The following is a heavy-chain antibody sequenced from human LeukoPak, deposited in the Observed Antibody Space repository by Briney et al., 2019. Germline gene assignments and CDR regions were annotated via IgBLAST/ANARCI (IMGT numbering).Heavy chain of an antibody. J-gene: IGHJ4*02. CDR1: GFNFNDYW. D-gene: IGHD6-13*01. Sequence: GGSLRLSCTASGFNFNDYWMTWVRQAPGKGLEWVAIIRYDGNNKHYVESVQGRFTISRDNSKNTLYLQMNSLRTEDTAVYYCAKERYSSSSLFAITPFDYWGQGTLVTVSS. CDR3: AKERYSSSSLFAITPFDY. CDR2: IRYDGNNK. V-gene: IGHV3-30*02.